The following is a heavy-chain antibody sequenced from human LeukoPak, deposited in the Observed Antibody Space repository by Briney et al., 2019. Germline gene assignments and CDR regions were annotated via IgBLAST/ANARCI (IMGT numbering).Heavy chain of an antibody. CDR2: IYYSGST. D-gene: IGHD3-3*01. CDR3: ARHRTHYDFWSGYFWWFDP. J-gene: IGHJ5*02. CDR1: GGSISSYY. Sequence: PSETLSLTCTVSGGSISSYYWSWIRQPPGKGLEWIGYIYYSGSTNYNPSLKSRVTISVDTSKNQFSLKLSSVTAADTAVYYCARHRTHYDFWSGYFWWFDPWGQGTLVTVSS. V-gene: IGHV4-59*08.